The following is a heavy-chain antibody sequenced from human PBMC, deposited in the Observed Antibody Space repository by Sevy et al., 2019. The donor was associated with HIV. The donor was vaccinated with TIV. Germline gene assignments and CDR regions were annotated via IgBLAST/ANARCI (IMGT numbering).Heavy chain of an antibody. J-gene: IGHJ5*02. Sequence: SETLSLTCTVSGGSVSSGSYYWSWIRQPPGKGLEWIGYIYYSGSTNYNPSLKSRVTISVDTSKNQFSLKLSSVTAADTAAYYCARGGSSGWLASNWFDPWGQGTLVTVSS. V-gene: IGHV4-61*01. CDR1: GGSVSSGSYY. CDR3: ARGGSSGWLASNWFDP. CDR2: IYYSGST. D-gene: IGHD6-19*01.